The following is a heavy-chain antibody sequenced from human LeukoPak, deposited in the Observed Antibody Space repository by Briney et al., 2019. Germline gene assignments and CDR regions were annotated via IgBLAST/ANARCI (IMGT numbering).Heavy chain of an antibody. V-gene: IGHV3-53*01. Sequence: GGSLRLSCAASGFTVDSNYMSWVRQAPGKGLEWVSVIYSGGNTFYADSVKGRFTISRDNSKNTLYLQMHSLSAEDTAVYYCARDYRGYCSSTSCLLYYGMDVWGQGTTVTVSS. J-gene: IGHJ6*02. CDR2: IYSGGNT. CDR1: GFTVDSNY. D-gene: IGHD2-2*01. CDR3: ARDYRGYCSSTSCLLYYGMDV.